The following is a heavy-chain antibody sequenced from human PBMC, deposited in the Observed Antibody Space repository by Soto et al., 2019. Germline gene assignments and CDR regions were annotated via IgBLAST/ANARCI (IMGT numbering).Heavy chain of an antibody. V-gene: IGHV3-7*01. CDR2: IKQDGSEK. J-gene: IGHJ4*02. CDR3: ARDRIAVAGTGCLDY. Sequence: PGGSLRLSCAASGFTFSSYWMSWVRQAPGKGLEWVANIKQDGSEKYYVDPVKGRFTISRDNAKNSLYLQMNSLRAEDTAVYYCARDRIAVAGTGCLDYWGQGTLVTVSS. D-gene: IGHD6-19*01. CDR1: GFTFSSYW.